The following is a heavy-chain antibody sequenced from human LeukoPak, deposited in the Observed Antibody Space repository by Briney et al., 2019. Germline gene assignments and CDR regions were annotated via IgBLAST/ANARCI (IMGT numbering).Heavy chain of an antibody. V-gene: IGHV3-20*04. J-gene: IGHJ4*02. CDR1: GFTFDDYG. CDR3: ARGDYYGSGSSGGDY. CDR2: INWNGGST. D-gene: IGHD3-10*01. Sequence: PGGSLRLSCAASGFTFDDYGMSWVRQAPGKGLEWVYGINWNGGSTGYADSVKGRFTISRDNAKNSLYLQMNSLRAEDTALYYCARGDYYGSGSSGGDYWGQGTLVTVSS.